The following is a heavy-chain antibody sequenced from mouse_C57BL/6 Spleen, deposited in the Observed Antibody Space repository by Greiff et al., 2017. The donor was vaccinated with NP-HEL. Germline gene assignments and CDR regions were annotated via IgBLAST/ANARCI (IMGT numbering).Heavy chain of an antibody. CDR1: GFNIKDYY. J-gene: IGHJ2*01. CDR3: TTEATEDY. V-gene: IGHV14-1*01. D-gene: IGHD3-2*02. Sequence: VQLKESGAELVRPGASVKLSCTASGFNIKDYYLHWVKQRPEQGLEWIGRIDHEDGDTEYAPKFTGNATMTADTSSNTPYLQLSSLTSEDTDVYYWTTEATEDYWGQGTTLTVSS. CDR2: IDHEDGDT.